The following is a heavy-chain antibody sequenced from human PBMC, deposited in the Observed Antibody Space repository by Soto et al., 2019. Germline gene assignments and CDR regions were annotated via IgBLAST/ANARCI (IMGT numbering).Heavy chain of an antibody. CDR3: ARDNHHLNPAPIWSGYNYYFDY. Sequence: QVQLVQSGAEVKKPGSSVKVSCKASGGSFSSYAMSWVRQAPGQGFEWMGGIMPLFGVAKYAQKFQGRVTITAEESTSTAYMELSSLRSEDTGVYYCARDNHHLNPAPIWSGYNYYFDYWGQGTLVTVSS. CDR2: IMPLFGVA. D-gene: IGHD3-3*01. J-gene: IGHJ4*02. V-gene: IGHV1-69*01. CDR1: GGSFSSYA.